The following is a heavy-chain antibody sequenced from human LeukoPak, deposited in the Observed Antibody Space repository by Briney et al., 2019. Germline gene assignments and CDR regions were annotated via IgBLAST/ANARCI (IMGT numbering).Heavy chain of an antibody. CDR3: AKVTGPRRYYSDRSGYRPYYFDY. CDR1: GFTFSSYG. D-gene: IGHD3-22*01. J-gene: IGHJ4*02. V-gene: IGHV3-23*01. CDR2: ISGSGGST. Sequence: PGGSLRLSRAASGFTFSSYGMSWVRQAPGKGLEWVSAISGSGGSTYYADSVKGRFTISRDNSKNTLFLQMNSLRAEDTAVYYCAKVTGPRRYYSDRSGYRPYYFDYWGQGTLVTVSS.